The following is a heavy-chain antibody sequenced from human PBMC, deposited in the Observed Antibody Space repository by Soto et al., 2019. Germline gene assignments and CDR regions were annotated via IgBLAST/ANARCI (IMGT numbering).Heavy chain of an antibody. CDR3: ARDPSAYDLPAY. V-gene: IGHV1-69*08. CDR1: GGTFSSYT. CDR2: RIPILGIV. Sequence: QVQLVQSGAEVKKPGSSVKVSCKASGGTFSSYTISWVRQAPGQGLEWMGRRIPILGIVNYAQKFQGRVTXXAXKSTSTAYMELSSLRSADTAVYYCARDPSAYDLPAYWGQGTLVTVSS. J-gene: IGHJ4*02. D-gene: IGHD5-12*01.